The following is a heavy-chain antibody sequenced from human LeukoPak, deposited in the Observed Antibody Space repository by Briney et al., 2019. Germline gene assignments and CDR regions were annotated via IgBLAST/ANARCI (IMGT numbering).Heavy chain of an antibody. CDR1: GFTFSSYA. V-gene: IGHV3-30-3*01. J-gene: IGHJ4*02. CDR2: ISYDGSNK. CDR3: ARFWSGYFDY. D-gene: IGHD3-3*01. Sequence: GRSLRLSCAASGFTFSSYAMHWVRQAPGKGLEWVAVISYDGSNKYYADSVKGRFTISRDNSKNTLYLQMNSLRAEDTAVYYCARFWSGYFDYWGQGTLVTVSS.